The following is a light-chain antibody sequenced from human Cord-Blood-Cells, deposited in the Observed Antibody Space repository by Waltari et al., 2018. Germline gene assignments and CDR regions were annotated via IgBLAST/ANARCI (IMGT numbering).Light chain of an antibody. CDR1: SSDVGGYNY. CDR2: DVS. V-gene: IGLV2-14*01. J-gene: IGLJ3*02. CDR3: SSYTSSSFWV. Sequence: QSALTQPRSVSGSPGQSITISCTGTSSDVGGYNYVSWYQQHPGKAPKLMIYDVSKRPSGVSNRFSGSKSGNTASLTISGLQAEDEADYYCSSYTSSSFWVFGGGTKLTVL.